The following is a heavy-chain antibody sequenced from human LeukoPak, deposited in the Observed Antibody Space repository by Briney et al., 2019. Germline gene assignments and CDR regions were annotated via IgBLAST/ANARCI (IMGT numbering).Heavy chain of an antibody. Sequence: PGGSLRLSCAASGFTFSNYSINWVRQGPGKGLEWVSSISRTSSYIFYVDSVKGRFTISRDNAKNSLYLQMNSLRAEDTAVYYCATYVDIVATALDYWAWEPWSPSPQ. V-gene: IGHV3-21*01. J-gene: IGHJ4*02. CDR3: ATYVDIVATALDY. CDR1: GFTFSNYS. D-gene: IGHD5-12*01. CDR2: ISRTSSYI.